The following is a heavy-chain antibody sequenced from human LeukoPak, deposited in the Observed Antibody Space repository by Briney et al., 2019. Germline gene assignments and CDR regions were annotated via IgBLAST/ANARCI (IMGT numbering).Heavy chain of an antibody. CDR1: GFNFQDSY. CDR3: ATTLAEASYWFFDL. Sequence: GGSLRLSCVGAGFNFQDSYMNWVRQAPGKGLEWISFISPKASTMFYADSVRGRFTVSRDNANKSFFLQMNSLTAADTAVYYCATTLAEASYWFFDLWGRGTLVTVSS. D-gene: IGHD3-16*02. CDR2: ISPKASTM. J-gene: IGHJ2*01. V-gene: IGHV3-11*01.